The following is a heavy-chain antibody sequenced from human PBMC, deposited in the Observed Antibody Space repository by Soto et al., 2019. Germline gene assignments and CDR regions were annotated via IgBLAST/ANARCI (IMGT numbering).Heavy chain of an antibody. D-gene: IGHD6-19*01. J-gene: IGHJ4*02. Sequence: SETLSLTCTVAGGSISSYYWSWIRQPAGKGLEWIGRFYTSGTTNYNPSLKSRVTMSVDTSKNHFSLKLSSVTAADTAVYYCARDAWNVAVAGPFDYWGPGTLVTVSS. CDR2: FYTSGTT. V-gene: IGHV4-4*07. CDR3: ARDAWNVAVAGPFDY. CDR1: GGSISSYY.